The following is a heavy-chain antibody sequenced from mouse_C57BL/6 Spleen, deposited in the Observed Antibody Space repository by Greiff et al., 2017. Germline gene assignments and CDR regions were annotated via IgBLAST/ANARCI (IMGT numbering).Heavy chain of an antibody. CDR3: AKNSPYYDYEGYAMDY. D-gene: IGHD2-4*01. V-gene: IGHV2-5*01. CDR2: LWRGGST. CDR1: GFSLTSYG. J-gene: IGHJ4*01. Sequence: VKLMESGPGLVQPSQSLSITCTVSGFSLTSYGVHWVRQSPGKGLEWLGVLWRGGSTDYNAAFMSRLSITKDNSKSQVFFKMNSLQADDTAIYYCAKNSPYYDYEGYAMDYWGQGTSVTVSS.